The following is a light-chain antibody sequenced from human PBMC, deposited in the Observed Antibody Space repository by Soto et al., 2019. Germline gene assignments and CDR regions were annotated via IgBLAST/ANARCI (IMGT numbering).Light chain of an antibody. J-gene: IGKJ1*01. CDR2: AAS. V-gene: IGKV3-15*01. CDR3: QQYIFRPWT. Sequence: EIVMTQSPATVSGSPGEGATFSCRASQSVTTSVAWYQQKPGQAPKLLIYAASTRAKGISDRFSGSGSGTEFTLAISGLQSEDFAVYYCQQYIFRPWTFGQGTKVDIK. CDR1: QSVTTS.